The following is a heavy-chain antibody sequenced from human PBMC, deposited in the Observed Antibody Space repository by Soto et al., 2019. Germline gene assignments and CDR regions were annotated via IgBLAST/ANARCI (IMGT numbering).Heavy chain of an antibody. CDR1: GYTFTHYY. J-gene: IGHJ4*02. D-gene: IGHD2-21*01. CDR2: INPDTGTT. CDR3: ANCPIYGGDSYFAY. V-gene: IGHV1-46*01. Sequence: QVQLVQSGAALRKPGASVKLSCQASGYTFTHYYIHWVRQAPGQGLGWLAIINPDTGTTSYAQTFQGRVTLTTDTSASTVYLELSGLAAEDTAVYYCANCPIYGGDSYFAYWGQGTLVTVSS.